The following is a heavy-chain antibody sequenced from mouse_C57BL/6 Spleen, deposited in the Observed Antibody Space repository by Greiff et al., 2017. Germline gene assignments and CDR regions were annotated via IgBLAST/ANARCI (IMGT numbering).Heavy chain of an antibody. CDR1: GFTFSDYG. CDR2: ISSGSSTI. CDR3: ARPYSNYVGAMDY. V-gene: IGHV5-17*01. D-gene: IGHD2-5*01. J-gene: IGHJ4*01. Sequence: DVHLVESGGGLVKPGGSLKLSCAASGFTFSDYGMHWVRQAPEKGLEWVAYISSGSSTIYYADTVKGRFTISRDNAKNTLFLQMTSLRSEDTAMYYCARPYSNYVGAMDYWGQGTSVTVSS.